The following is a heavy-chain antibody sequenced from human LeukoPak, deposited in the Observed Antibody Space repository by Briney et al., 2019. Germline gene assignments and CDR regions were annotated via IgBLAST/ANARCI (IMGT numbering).Heavy chain of an antibody. Sequence: SETLSLTCTVSGGSVSSYYWSWMRQPPGKGLEWIGSIYYSGSTYYNPSLKSRVTISVDTSKNQFSLKLSSVTAADTAVYYCARGDDFWSGYYDYWGQGTLVTVSS. CDR3: ARGDDFWSGYYDY. CDR1: GGSVSSYY. D-gene: IGHD3-3*01. J-gene: IGHJ4*02. CDR2: IYYSGST. V-gene: IGHV4-59*02.